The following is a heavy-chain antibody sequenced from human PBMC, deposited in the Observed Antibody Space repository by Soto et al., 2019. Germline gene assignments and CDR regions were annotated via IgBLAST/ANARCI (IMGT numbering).Heavy chain of an antibody. J-gene: IGHJ4*02. CDR2: ISGSGGST. V-gene: IGHV3-23*01. CDR3: ANLDGYRGVSIYFDY. D-gene: IGHD3-10*01. Sequence: GGSLRLSCAASGFTFSSYAMSWVRQAPGKGLEWVSAISGSGGSTYYADSVKGRFTISRDNSKNTLYLQMNSLRAEDTAVYYCANLDGYRGVSIYFDYWGQGTLVTVSS. CDR1: GFTFSSYA.